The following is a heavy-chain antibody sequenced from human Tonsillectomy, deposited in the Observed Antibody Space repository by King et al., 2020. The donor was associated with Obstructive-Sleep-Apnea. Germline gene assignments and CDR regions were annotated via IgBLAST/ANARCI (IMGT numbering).Heavy chain of an antibody. Sequence: VQLVESGGGLVQPGGSLRLSCAASGFTFSSYWMHWVRQAPGKGLVWVSRLNSDGSSTSYADSVKGRFTISRDNAKNTLYLKMNSLRAEDTAVYYCARGSGGRYVGVYWGQGTLVTVSS. J-gene: IGHJ4*02. CDR3: ARGSGGRYVGVY. CDR2: LNSDGSST. V-gene: IGHV3-74*01. D-gene: IGHD1-26*01. CDR1: GFTFSSYW.